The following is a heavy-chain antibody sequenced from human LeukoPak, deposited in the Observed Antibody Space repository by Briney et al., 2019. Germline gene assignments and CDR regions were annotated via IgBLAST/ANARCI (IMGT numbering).Heavy chain of an antibody. J-gene: IGHJ3*02. Sequence: PGGALRLSCAASGFTFSSYAMSWVRQAPGKGLEWVSSISGSGGSTYYADSVRGRFTVSRDNSRNTLALQMNSLRAEDTAVYYCAGSPTVDAAFDIWGQGTMVTVSP. CDR1: GFTFSSYA. CDR3: AGSPTVDAAFDI. D-gene: IGHD4-23*01. V-gene: IGHV3-23*01. CDR2: ISGSGGST.